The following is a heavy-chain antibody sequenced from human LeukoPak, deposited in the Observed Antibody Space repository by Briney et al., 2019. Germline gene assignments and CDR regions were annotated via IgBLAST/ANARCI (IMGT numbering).Heavy chain of an antibody. D-gene: IGHD2-2*01. Sequence: GSSVKVSCKVSGGTFSSYAISWVRQAPGQGLEWMGGIIPIFGTANYAQKFQGRVTITTDESTSTAYMELSSLRSEDTAVYYCARGAVVVPAAIAPRDDAFDIWGQGTMVTVSS. CDR1: GGTFSSYA. CDR3: ARGAVVVPAAIAPRDDAFDI. CDR2: IIPIFGTA. V-gene: IGHV1-69*05. J-gene: IGHJ3*02.